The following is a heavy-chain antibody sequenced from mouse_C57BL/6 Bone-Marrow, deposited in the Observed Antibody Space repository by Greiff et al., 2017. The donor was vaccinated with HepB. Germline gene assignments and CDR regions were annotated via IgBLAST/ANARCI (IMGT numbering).Heavy chain of an antibody. V-gene: IGHV2-2*01. D-gene: IGHD1-1*01. Sequence: VQLQQSGPGLVQPSPSLSITCTVSGFSLTSYGVHWVRQSPGKGLEWLGVIWSGGSTDYNAAFISRLSISKDNSKSQVFFKMNSLQADDTAIYYCASNYYGSSYDWYFDVWGTGTTVTVSS. CDR1: GFSLTSYG. CDR3: ASNYYGSSYDWYFDV. J-gene: IGHJ1*03. CDR2: IWSGGST.